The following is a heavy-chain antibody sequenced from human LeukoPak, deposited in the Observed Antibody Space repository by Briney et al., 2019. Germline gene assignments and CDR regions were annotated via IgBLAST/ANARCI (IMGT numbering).Heavy chain of an antibody. CDR3: ARDAVAGATTVVAFDI. J-gene: IGHJ3*02. D-gene: IGHD1-26*01. Sequence: SSETLSLTCTVSGGSIGSSSYYWGWIRQPPGKGLEWIGSIYHSGSTYYNPSLKSRVTISVDTSKNQFSLKLSSVTAADTAVYYCARDAVAGATTVVAFDIWGQGTMVTVSS. CDR1: GGSIGSSSYY. V-gene: IGHV4-39*07. CDR2: IYHSGST.